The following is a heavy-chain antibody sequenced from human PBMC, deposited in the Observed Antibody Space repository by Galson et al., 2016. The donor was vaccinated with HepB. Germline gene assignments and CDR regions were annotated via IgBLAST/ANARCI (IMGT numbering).Heavy chain of an antibody. D-gene: IGHD3-16*01. Sequence: SLRLSCAASGFTFSGYDMSWIRQAPGKGLEWVSYISSSDIYTHYADSVKGRFTISRDNAKNSLYLQMNSLRADDTAVYYCARGGGYQLDYWGQGTLVTVSS. CDR3: ARGGGYQLDY. V-gene: IGHV3-11*05. CDR1: GFTFSGYD. J-gene: IGHJ4*02. CDR2: ISSSDIYT.